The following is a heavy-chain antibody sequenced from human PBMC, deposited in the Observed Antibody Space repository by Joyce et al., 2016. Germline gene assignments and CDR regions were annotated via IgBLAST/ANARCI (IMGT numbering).Heavy chain of an antibody. CDR2: INSDDSRI. V-gene: IGHV3-48*03. CDR3: TTPSCAN. Sequence: EVQLVEYGGGLVQPGGSLRLSCAACGIIFSNKEMNWVRQAPGKGLEWISSINSDDSRIHYADSVRGRFTISRDNARNSLFLVMNSLRVEDTAMYYCTTPSCANWGQGSLVTVSS. D-gene: IGHD2-2*01. J-gene: IGHJ4*02. CDR1: GIIFSNKE.